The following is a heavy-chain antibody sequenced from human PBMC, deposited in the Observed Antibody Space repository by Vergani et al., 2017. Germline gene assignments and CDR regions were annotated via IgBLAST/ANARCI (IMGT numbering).Heavy chain of an antibody. CDR2: INPNSGGT. CDR3: ARGYCSSTGCSEAYYYYMDV. J-gene: IGHJ6*03. CDR1: GYIFSGYY. Sequence: QVQLVQSGAEVKKPGASVKVSCKASGYIFSGYYIHWVRQAPGQGLEWMAWINPNSGGTNYAQKFQGRVTMTRDTSISTAYMELSRLISDDTAVYYCARGYCSSTGCSEAYYYYMDVWGKGTTVTVSS. V-gene: IGHV1-2*02. D-gene: IGHD2-2*01.